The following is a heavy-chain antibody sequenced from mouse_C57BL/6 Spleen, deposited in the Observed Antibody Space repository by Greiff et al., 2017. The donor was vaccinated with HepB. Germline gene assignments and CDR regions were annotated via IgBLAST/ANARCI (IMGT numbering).Heavy chain of an antibody. J-gene: IGHJ3*01. CDR1: GFTFSDYG. CDR2: ISSGSSTI. V-gene: IGHV5-17*01. Sequence: EVKVVESGGGLVKPGGFLKLSCAASGFTFSDYGMHWVRQAPEKGLEWVAYISSGSSTIYYADTVKGRFTISRDNAKNTLFLQMTSLRSEDTAMYYCARPGYSNSSWFAYWGQGTLVTVSA. CDR3: ARPGYSNSSWFAY. D-gene: IGHD2-5*01.